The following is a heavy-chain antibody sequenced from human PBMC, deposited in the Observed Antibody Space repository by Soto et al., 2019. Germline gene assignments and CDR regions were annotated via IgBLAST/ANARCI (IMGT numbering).Heavy chain of an antibody. J-gene: IGHJ4*02. CDR2: IYYSGST. D-gene: IGHD5-12*01. CDR1: GGSISSGCYS. Sequence: PSETQSLTCAVSGGSISSGCYSWSWIRQPPGKGLEWIGYIYYSGSTNYNPSLKSRVTISVDTSKNQFSLKLSSVTAADTAVYYCARAYGGYADYWGQGALVTVSS. V-gene: IGHV4-61*01. CDR3: ARAYGGYADY.